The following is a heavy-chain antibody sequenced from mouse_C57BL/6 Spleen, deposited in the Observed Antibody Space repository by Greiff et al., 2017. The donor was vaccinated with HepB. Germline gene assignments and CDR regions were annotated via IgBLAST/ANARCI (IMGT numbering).Heavy chain of an antibody. CDR1: GYTFTSYW. J-gene: IGHJ4*01. Sequence: VQLQQPGAELVRPGSSVKLSCKASGYTFTSYWMHWVKQRPIQGLEWIGNIDPSDSETHYNQKFKDKATLTVDKSSSTAYMQLSSLTSEDSAVYYCASQCIYYDYPYYAMDYWGQGTSVTVSS. CDR2: IDPSDSET. D-gene: IGHD2-4*01. CDR3: ASQCIYYDYPYYAMDY. V-gene: IGHV1-52*01.